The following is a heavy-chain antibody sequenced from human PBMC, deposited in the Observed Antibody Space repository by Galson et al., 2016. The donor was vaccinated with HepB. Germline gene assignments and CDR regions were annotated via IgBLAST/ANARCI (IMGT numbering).Heavy chain of an antibody. CDR3: ARDLLPSGAGRKDYFDF. CDR2: IWYDGNNK. J-gene: IGHJ4*02. Sequence: SLRLSCAASGFTFSSYGMHWVRQAPGKGLEWVAVIWYDGNNKYYADSVKGRFTISRDNSTKMLYLQMNSLRAEDTAIYYCARDLLPSGAGRKDYFDFWGQGTMVTVSS. D-gene: IGHD6-19*01. CDR1: GFTFSSYG. V-gene: IGHV3-33*01.